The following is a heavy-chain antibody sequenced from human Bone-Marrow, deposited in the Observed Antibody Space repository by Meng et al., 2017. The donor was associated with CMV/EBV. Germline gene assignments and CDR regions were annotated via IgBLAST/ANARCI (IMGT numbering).Heavy chain of an antibody. CDR3: ARGTYCSSTSCYFDY. V-gene: IGHV4-34*01. CDR1: GGSFSGYY. Sequence: GSLRLSCAVYGGSFSGYYWSWIRQPPGKGLEWIGEINHSGSTNYNPSLKSRVTISVDTTKNQFSLKLSSVTAADTAVYYCARGTYCSSTSCYFDYWGQGTLVTVSS. D-gene: IGHD2-2*01. CDR2: INHSGST. J-gene: IGHJ4*02.